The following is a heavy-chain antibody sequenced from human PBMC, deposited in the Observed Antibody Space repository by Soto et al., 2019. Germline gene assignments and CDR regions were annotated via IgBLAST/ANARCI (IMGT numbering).Heavy chain of an antibody. CDR1: GFTFGSYT. CDR3: AREGGTTYYYYAMDV. J-gene: IGHJ6*02. D-gene: IGHD1-1*01. V-gene: IGHV3-21*06. CDR2: ISSSSTYI. Sequence: GGSLRLSCAASGFTFGSYTMNWVRQAPGKGLEWVSSISSSSTYIYYADSVKGRFTISRDNAENSLYLQVNSLRAEDTAVYYCAREGGTTYYYYAMDVRGQGTAVTVSS.